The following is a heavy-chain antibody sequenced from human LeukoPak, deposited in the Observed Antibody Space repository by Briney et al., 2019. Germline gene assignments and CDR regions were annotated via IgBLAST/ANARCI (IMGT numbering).Heavy chain of an antibody. D-gene: IGHD3-16*01. J-gene: IGHJ6*03. Sequence: SETLSLTCTVSGGSISSGSYYWSWIRQPAGKGLEWIGRIYTSGSTNYNPSLKSRVTISVDTSKNQFSLNLSSVTAAGTAVYYCARAGGFAGYMDVWGKGTTVTISS. CDR3: ARAGGFAGYMDV. CDR2: IYTSGST. CDR1: GGSISSGSYY. V-gene: IGHV4-61*02.